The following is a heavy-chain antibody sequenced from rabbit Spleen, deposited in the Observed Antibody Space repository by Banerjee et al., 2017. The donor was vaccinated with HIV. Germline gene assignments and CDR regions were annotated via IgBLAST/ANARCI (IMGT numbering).Heavy chain of an antibody. CDR3: ARDLASVVGWNFGL. CDR2: IYAGTSGTT. J-gene: IGHJ4*01. Sequence: QSLEESGGDLVKPGASLTLTCTASGFSFSSRYYMCWVRQAPGKGLELIACIYAGTSGTTYYASWAKGRFTISKTSSTTLTLQMTSLTAADTATYFCARDLASVVGWNFGLWGPGTLVTVS. V-gene: IGHV1S40*01. D-gene: IGHD3-1*01. CDR1: GFSFSSRYY.